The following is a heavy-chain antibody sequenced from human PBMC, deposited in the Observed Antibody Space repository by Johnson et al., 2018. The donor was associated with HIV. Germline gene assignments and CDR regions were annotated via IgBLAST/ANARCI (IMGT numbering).Heavy chain of an antibody. Sequence: QVQLVESGGGVVQPGRSLRLSCVASGFTFSSYGMNWVRQAPGKGLEWVAVISYDGSDKYYADSVKGRFTISRDKSKNTLYLQMNSLRAEDTAVYYCARWGRKDRRVAFDIWGQGTMVTVSS. CDR1: GFTFSSYG. CDR3: ARWGRKDRRVAFDI. J-gene: IGHJ3*02. D-gene: IGHD2-15*01. V-gene: IGHV3-30*03. CDR2: ISYDGSDK.